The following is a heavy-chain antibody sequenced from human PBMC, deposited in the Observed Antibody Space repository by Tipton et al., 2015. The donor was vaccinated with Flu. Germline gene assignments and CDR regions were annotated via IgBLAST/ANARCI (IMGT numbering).Heavy chain of an antibody. CDR2: INHSGST. CDR3: AVGECSGGSCYSGRGPFDY. Sequence: TLSLTCAVYGGSFSGYYWSWIRQPPGKGLEWIGEINHSGSTNYNPSLKSRVTISVDTSKNQFSLKLSSVTAADTAVYYCAVGECSGGSCYSGRGPFDYRGKGTLGNVST. D-gene: IGHD2-15*01. V-gene: IGHV4-34*01. CDR1: GGSFSGYY. J-gene: IGHJ4*02.